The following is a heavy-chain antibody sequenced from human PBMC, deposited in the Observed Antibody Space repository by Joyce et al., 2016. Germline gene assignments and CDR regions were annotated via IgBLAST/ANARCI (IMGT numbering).Heavy chain of an antibody. CDR1: GFTFSTSS. CDR3: ARGGIVYDYSMDL. Sequence: EVQLVESGGGLVKPGGSLRISCAASGFTFSTSSMSWFRRAAGKGREWVSAISSDSTYIFYADSVKGRFTVSRDNAKNSLYLQMNSLRAEDTAVFFCARGGIVYDYSMDLWGQGTTVTVSS. V-gene: IGHV3-21*02. J-gene: IGHJ6*02. CDR2: ISSDSTYI. D-gene: IGHD3-22*01.